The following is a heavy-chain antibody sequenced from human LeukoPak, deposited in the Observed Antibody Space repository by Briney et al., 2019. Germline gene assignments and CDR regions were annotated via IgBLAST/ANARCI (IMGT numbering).Heavy chain of an antibody. Sequence: ASVKVSCEASGYTFTSYDINWVRQATGQGLEWMGYMNPNSGNSAYAQKFQDRVTITTDASISTASMELSGLRSEDTALYYCAREGLGYWGQGTLVTVSS. V-gene: IGHV1-8*01. J-gene: IGHJ4*02. CDR3: AREGLGY. CDR1: GYTFTSYD. CDR2: MNPNSGNS.